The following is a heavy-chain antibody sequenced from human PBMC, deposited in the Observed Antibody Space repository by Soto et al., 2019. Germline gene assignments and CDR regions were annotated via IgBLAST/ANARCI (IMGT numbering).Heavy chain of an antibody. V-gene: IGHV1-69*12. CDR1: VGTFSSYA. Sequence: QVQLVQSGAEVKKPGSSVKVSCKASVGTFSSYAISWVRQAPGQGVEWMGGIIPIFGTANYAQKFQGRDTITADESTSTAYMELSSLRSEDTAVYYCARAGGGSYLYYFDYWGQGTLVTVSS. CDR3: ARAGGGSYLYYFDY. CDR2: IIPIFGTA. J-gene: IGHJ4*02. D-gene: IGHD1-26*01.